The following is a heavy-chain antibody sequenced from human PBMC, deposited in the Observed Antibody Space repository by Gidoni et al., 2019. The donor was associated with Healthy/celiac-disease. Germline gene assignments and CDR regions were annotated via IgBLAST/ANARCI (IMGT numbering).Heavy chain of an antibody. J-gene: IGHJ6*02. CDR1: GGSVSSYY. CDR2: GYYSGST. V-gene: IGHV4-59*02. CDR3: ARTTVTTYVYYYYGMDV. D-gene: IGHD4-17*01. Sequence: QVQLQESGPGLVKPSETLSLTCTVSGGSVSSYYWSWIRQPPGKGLEWIGYGYYSGSTNYNPSLKSRVTISVDTSKNQFSLKLSSVTAADTAVYYCARTTVTTYVYYYYGMDVWGQGTTVTVSS.